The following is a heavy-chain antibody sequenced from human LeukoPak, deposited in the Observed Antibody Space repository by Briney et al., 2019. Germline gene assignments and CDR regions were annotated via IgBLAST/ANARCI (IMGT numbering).Heavy chain of an antibody. CDR2: ISDTSDI. D-gene: IGHD3-10*01. J-gene: IGHJ4*02. V-gene: IGHV3-21*06. Sequence: GGSLRLSCAPSGFTFRIYGMNWVRQAPGKGLEWVASISDTSDISYKDPVKGRFTVSRDNAKISVFLQMNSLRVDGTGVYFCARDRGARGRGLAWGQGTLVSVSS. CDR3: ARDRGARGRGLA. CDR1: GFTFRIYG.